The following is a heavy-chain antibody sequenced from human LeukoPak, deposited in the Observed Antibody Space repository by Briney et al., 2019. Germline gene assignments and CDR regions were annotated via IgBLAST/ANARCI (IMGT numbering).Heavy chain of an antibody. CDR1: GGSFSGYY. CDR2: INHSGST. J-gene: IGHJ4*02. V-gene: IGHV4-34*01. D-gene: IGHD3-22*01. Sequence: SETLSLTCAVYGGSFSGYYWSWIRQPPGKGLEWIGEINHSGSTNYNPSLKSRVTISVDTSKNQFSLKLSSVTAADTAVYYCASAAYNYDVGYWGQGTLVAVSS. CDR3: ASAAYNYDVGY.